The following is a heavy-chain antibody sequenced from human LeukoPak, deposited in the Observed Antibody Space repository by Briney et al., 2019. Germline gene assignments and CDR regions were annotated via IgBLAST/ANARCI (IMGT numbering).Heavy chain of an antibody. V-gene: IGHV6-1*01. J-gene: IGHJ6*02. CDR1: GDSVSRNSTT. CDR2: TFYRSKWYN. Sequence: SQTLSLTCAISGDSVSRNSTTWNWIRQSPSRGLKWLGRTFYRSKWYNDYAVSVKSRITINADTSKNQVSLQLNSVTPEDTAVYYCARQNTDITTLDVWGQGTTVTVSS. D-gene: IGHD1-1*01. CDR3: ARQNTDITTLDV.